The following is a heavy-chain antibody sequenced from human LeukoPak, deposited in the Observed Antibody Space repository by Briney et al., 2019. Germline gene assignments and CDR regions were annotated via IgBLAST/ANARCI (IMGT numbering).Heavy chain of an antibody. D-gene: IGHD2-2*01. CDR1: GYTFTIYD. CDR3: ARGYCSSTSCPPRY. V-gene: IGHV1-8*01. J-gene: IGHJ4*02. CDR2: MNPNSGNT. Sequence: ASVKVSCKASGYTFTIYDINWVRQATGQGLEWMGWMNPNSGNTGYAQKLQGRVTMTRNTSISTAYMELSSLRSEDTAVYYCARGYCSSTSCPPRYWGQGTLVTVSS.